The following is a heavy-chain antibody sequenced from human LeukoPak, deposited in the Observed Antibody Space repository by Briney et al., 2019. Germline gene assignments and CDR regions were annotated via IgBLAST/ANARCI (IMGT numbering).Heavy chain of an antibody. J-gene: IGHJ4*02. CDR2: ISGSGGST. D-gene: IGHD2-2*02. V-gene: IGHV3-23*01. CDR3: AKDAGDESSTSCYTGCGFDY. CDR1: GFTFSSYA. Sequence: PGGSLRLSCAASGFTFSSYAMSWVRQAPGKGLEWVSAISGSGGSTYYADSVKGRFTISRDNSKNTLYLQMNSLRAEDAAVYYWAKDAGDESSTSCYTGCGFDYWGQGTLVTVSS.